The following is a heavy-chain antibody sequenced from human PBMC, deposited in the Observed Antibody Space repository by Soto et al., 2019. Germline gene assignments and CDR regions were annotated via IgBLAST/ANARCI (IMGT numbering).Heavy chain of an antibody. J-gene: IGHJ5*02. V-gene: IGHV5-10-1*01. D-gene: IGHD2-2*01. Sequence: PGESLKISFTGFGYTFTTFLISWVRQMPVRGLEWMGRIDPRDSYTNYSPSFQGHVTISVDKSISTAYLQWASLKASDTAMYYSARLYGSSSTCDRWFDPCGQGTLVTFSS. CDR3: ARLYGSSSTCDRWFDP. CDR1: GYTFTTFL. CDR2: IDPRDSYT.